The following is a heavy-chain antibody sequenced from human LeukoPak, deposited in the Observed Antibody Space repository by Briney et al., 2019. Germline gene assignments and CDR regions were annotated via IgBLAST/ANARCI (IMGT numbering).Heavy chain of an antibody. V-gene: IGHV4-61*02. CDR1: GGSISSGSYY. CDR2: IYTSGST. J-gene: IGHJ4*02. CDR3: ARVVRGVVY. D-gene: IGHD3-10*01. Sequence: SETLSLTCTVSGGSISSGSYYWSWIRQPAGKGLEWIGRIYTSGSTNYNPSLKSRVTISVDTSKNQFSLKLSSVTAADTAVYYCARVVRGVVYWGQGTLVTVSS.